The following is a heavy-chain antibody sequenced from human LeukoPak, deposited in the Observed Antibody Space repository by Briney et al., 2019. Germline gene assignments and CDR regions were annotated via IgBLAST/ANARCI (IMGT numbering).Heavy chain of an antibody. J-gene: IGHJ6*02. V-gene: IGHV5-51*01. CDR3: ARSFVAGAGYYYGMDV. Sequence: GESLKISCKGSGYSFGSYWIAWVRQMPGKGLEWMAIIYPHNSEITYSPSFQGQVTISADKSISTAYLQWSNLKPSDSAMYYCARSFVAGAGYYYGMDVWGQGTTVTVSS. D-gene: IGHD6-19*01. CDR2: IYPHNSEI. CDR1: GYSFGSYW.